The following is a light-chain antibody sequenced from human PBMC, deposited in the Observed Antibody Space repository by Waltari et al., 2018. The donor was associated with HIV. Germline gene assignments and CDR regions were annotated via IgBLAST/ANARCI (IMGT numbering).Light chain of an antibody. V-gene: IGLV2-14*03. Sequence: QSPLTQPASVSGSPGQPVTITCNGTRRDSGSTMSVWWYQRHPGKGPRLIIYNVNSRPSGISSRFSGSKSGNAASLTISGLQTEDEAEYICCSYAGTITYLVFGGGTKLTVL. J-gene: IGLJ2*01. CDR2: NVN. CDR3: CSYAGTITYLV. CDR1: RRDSGSTMS.